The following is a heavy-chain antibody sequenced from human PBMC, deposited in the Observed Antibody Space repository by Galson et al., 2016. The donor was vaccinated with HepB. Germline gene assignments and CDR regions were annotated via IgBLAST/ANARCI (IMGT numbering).Heavy chain of an antibody. D-gene: IGHD2-2*02. V-gene: IGHV3-23*01. CDR1: GFTFSSYA. J-gene: IGHJ3*02. Sequence: SLRLSCAASGFTFSSYAMSWVRQAPGKGLEWVSVISGKGASTYYEDSVKGRFTISRDNSKNKLYLQVRSLRVEDTAIYYCERGRTTSCNSAFDIWGQGTLVTVSS. CDR3: ERGRTTSCNSAFDI. CDR2: ISGKGAST.